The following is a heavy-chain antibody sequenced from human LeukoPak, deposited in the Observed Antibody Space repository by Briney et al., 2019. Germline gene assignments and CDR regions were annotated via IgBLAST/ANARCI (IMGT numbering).Heavy chain of an antibody. CDR3: ASRYGSGSYAHFDY. V-gene: IGHV3-53*01. CDR2: IYIGGDT. Sequence: GESLRLSCAASGFTLSSYSMNWVRQAPGKGLEWVSVIYIGGDTYYADSVKGRFTISRDNSKNTLYLQMNSLRAEDTAVYYCASRYGSGSYAHFDYWGQGTLVTVSS. D-gene: IGHD3-10*01. CDR1: GFTLSSYS. J-gene: IGHJ4*02.